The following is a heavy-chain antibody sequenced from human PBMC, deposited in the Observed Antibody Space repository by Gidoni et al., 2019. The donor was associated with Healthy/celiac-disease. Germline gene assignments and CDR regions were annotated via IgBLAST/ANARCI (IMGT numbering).Heavy chain of an antibody. J-gene: IGHJ3*02. V-gene: IGHV4-31*03. D-gene: IGHD1-7*01. CDR2: IYYSGST. CDR3: ARDFHNTGTTLFSAFDI. CDR1: GGSISSGGYY. Sequence: QVQLQESGPGLVKPSQTLSLTCTVSGGSISSGGYYWSWIRQHPGKGLEWIGYIYYSGSTYYNPSLKSRVTISVDTSKNQFSLKLSSVTAADTAVYYCARDFHNTGTTLFSAFDIWGQGTMVTVSS.